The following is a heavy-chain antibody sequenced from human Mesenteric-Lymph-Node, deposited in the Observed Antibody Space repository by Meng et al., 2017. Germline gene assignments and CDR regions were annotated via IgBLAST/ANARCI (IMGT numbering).Heavy chain of an antibody. CDR3: ARDQGFGELLYFGGDNWFDP. D-gene: IGHD3-10*01. CDR1: GGTFSSYA. V-gene: IGHV1-69*13. Sequence: SVKVSCKASGGTFSSYAISWVRQAPGQGLEWMGGIIPIFGTANYAQKFQGRVTITADESTSTAYMELSSLRSEDTAVYYCARDQGFGELLYFGGDNWFDPWGQGTLVTVSS. J-gene: IGHJ5*02. CDR2: IIPIFGTA.